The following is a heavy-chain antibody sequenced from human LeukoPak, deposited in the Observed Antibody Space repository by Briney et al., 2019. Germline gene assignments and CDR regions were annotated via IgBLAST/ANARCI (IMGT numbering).Heavy chain of an antibody. CDR3: AKVSSGWSLDY. Sequence: GGSLRLSCATSGFTFSSYAMSWLRQGPGKGLEWVSSLSGRDRTTYYADSVKGRFTISRDNSKNTLYLQMSSLRGEDTAVYYCAKVSSGWSLDYWGQGTLVTVSS. D-gene: IGHD6-19*01. V-gene: IGHV3-23*01. CDR1: GFTFSSYA. J-gene: IGHJ4*02. CDR2: LSGRDRTT.